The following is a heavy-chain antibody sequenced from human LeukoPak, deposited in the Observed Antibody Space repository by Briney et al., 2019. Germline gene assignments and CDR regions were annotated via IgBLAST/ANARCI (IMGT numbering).Heavy chain of an antibody. D-gene: IGHD4-11*01. J-gene: IGHJ6*02. Sequence: PSETLSLTCTVSGGSVSSGSYYWSWIRQPPGKGLEWIGYIYYSGSTNYNPSLKSRVTISVDTSKNQFSLKLSSVTAADTAVYYCAREATVSYYYYGMDVWGQGTTVTVSS. CDR2: IYYSGST. CDR3: AREATVSYYYYGMDV. CDR1: GGSVSSGSYY. V-gene: IGHV4-61*01.